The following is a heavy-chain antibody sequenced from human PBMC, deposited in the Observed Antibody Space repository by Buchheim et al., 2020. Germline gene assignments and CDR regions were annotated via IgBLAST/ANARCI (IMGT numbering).Heavy chain of an antibody. V-gene: IGHV3-23*01. CDR1: RFTFSTYA. D-gene: IGHD3-16*01. CDR3: ANIDYIWGSYG. J-gene: IGHJ6*02. CDR2: ISGSGGTT. Sequence: EVQLLESGGALEQPGGSLRLSCAASRFTFSTYAMSWVRQAPGKGLEWVSTISGSGGTTYYSDSVRGRFTISRDNSRNTLYLQMNSLRAEDTAVYYCANIDYIWGSYGWGQGTT.